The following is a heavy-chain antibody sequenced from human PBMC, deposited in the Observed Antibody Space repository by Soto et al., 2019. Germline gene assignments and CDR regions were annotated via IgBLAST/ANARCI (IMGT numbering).Heavy chain of an antibody. CDR3: AKEGSWWLPGKDFDY. D-gene: IGHD5-12*01. Sequence: GSLRLSCAASGFSFSNYWMHWVRQVPGKGLVWVSRIDSHGSATSYADSVKGRFTISRDNAKSTLYLQMNSLRAEDTAVYYCAKEGSWWLPGKDFDYWGQGTLVTVSS. CDR2: IDSHGSAT. J-gene: IGHJ4*02. CDR1: GFSFSNYW. V-gene: IGHV3-74*01.